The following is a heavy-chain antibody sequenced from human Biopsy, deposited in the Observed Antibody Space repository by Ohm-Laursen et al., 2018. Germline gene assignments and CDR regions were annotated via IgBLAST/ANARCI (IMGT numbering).Heavy chain of an antibody. V-gene: IGHV4-39*01. J-gene: IGHJ4*02. CDR1: GGTISRSSYY. D-gene: IGHD3-10*01. CDR2: IYYSGST. Sequence: SETLSLTCTVTGGTISRSSYYRDWIRQPPGKGPERIGSIYYSGSTYYNPSLKSLVTITANRSKNHFTRKLTSVTAADTAMYYCARQEFATSPLDYWGQGSLVTVSS. CDR3: ARQEFATSPLDY.